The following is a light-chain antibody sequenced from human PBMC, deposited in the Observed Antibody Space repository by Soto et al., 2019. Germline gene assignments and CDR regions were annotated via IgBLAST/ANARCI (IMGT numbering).Light chain of an antibody. CDR2: GAS. J-gene: IGKJ2*01. V-gene: IGKV3-15*01. Sequence: EIVMTQSPASLSVSPGDGATLSCRASQSVASNVAWYQQKPGQGPRLLIHGASTRAVGVPARFSGSGSGTDFTLTSSSLQSEEFAGYYCQQYHNWPPQYTFGQGTKLQIK. CDR3: QQYHNWPPQYT. CDR1: QSVASN.